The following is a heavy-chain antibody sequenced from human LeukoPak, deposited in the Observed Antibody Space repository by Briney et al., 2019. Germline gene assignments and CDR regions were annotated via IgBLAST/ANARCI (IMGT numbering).Heavy chain of an antibody. D-gene: IGHD5-12*01. CDR2: ISSSSSYI. CDR3: ARDRIVATIPRLGYFDY. CDR1: GFTFSSYS. Sequence: GGSLRLSCAASGFTFSSYSMNWVRQAPGKGLEWVSSISSSSSYIYYADSVKGRFTISRDNAKNSLYLQMNSLRAEDTAVYYCARDRIVATIPRLGYFDYWGQGTLVTVSS. J-gene: IGHJ4*02. V-gene: IGHV3-21*01.